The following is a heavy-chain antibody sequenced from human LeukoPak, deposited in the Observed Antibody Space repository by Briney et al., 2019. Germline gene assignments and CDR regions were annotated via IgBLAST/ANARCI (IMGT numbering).Heavy chain of an antibody. CDR3: TTQLLWFGELSY. CDR2: IKSKTDGGTT. V-gene: IGHV3-15*01. CDR1: GFTFSNAW. Sequence: GGSLRLSCAASGFTFSNAWMSWVRQAPGKGLEWVGRIKSKTDGGTTDYAAPVEGRFTISRDDSKNALYLQMNSLKSEDTAVYYCTTQLLWFGELSYWGQGTLVTVSS. J-gene: IGHJ4*02. D-gene: IGHD3-10*01.